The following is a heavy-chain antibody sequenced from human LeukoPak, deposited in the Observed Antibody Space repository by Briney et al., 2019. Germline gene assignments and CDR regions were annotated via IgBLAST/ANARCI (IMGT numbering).Heavy chain of an antibody. CDR2: IYYSGST. Sequence: SENLSLTCTVTGGSISSYYWSWIRQPPGKGLEWIGYIYYSGSTNYNPSLKSRVTISVDTSKNQFSLKLSSVTAADTAVYYCASSWYSPYYYGMDVWGQGTTVTVSS. CDR3: ASSWYSPYYYGMDV. V-gene: IGHV4-59*01. D-gene: IGHD6-13*01. CDR1: GGSISSYY. J-gene: IGHJ6*02.